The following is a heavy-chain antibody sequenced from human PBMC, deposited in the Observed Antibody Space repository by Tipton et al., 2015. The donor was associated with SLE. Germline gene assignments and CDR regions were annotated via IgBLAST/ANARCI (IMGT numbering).Heavy chain of an antibody. Sequence: GLVKPSQTLSLTCAISGGSVSSNSASWNWIRQSPSRGLEWLGRTYYRSKWYNDYAVSVKSRITINPDTSKNQFSLQLNSVTPEDTAVYYCAREEREWTHGYFDLWGRGTLVTVSS. CDR2: TYYRSKWYN. CDR3: AREEREWTHGYFDL. V-gene: IGHV6-1*01. D-gene: IGHD2-8*01. CDR1: GGSVSSNSAS. J-gene: IGHJ2*01.